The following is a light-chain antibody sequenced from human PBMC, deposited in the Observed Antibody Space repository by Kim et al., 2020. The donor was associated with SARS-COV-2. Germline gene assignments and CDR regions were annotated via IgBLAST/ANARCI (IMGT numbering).Light chain of an antibody. J-gene: IGKJ1*01. CDR3: QQSYSTPRA. CDR2: AAS. Sequence: ASVGDRVTIPCRASQSISSYLNWYQQKPGKAPKLLIYAASSLQSGVPSRFSGSGSGTDFTLTISSLQPEDFATYYCQQSYSTPRALGQGTKVDIK. CDR1: QSISSY. V-gene: IGKV1-39*01.